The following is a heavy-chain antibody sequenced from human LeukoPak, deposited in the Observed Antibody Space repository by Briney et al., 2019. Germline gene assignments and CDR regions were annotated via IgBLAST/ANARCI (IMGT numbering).Heavy chain of an antibody. J-gene: IGHJ2*01. Sequence: GGSLRLSCAASGFTFSNYAMSWVRLAPGKGLEWVSSITGSGGSTYYADSVKGRFTISRDNSKNTLYLQMSSLRAEDTAIYYCAKYRGFTSSSVRYFDLWGRGTLITVSS. CDR3: AKYRGFTSSSVRYFDL. CDR2: ITGSGGST. D-gene: IGHD6-6*01. CDR1: GFTFSNYA. V-gene: IGHV3-23*01.